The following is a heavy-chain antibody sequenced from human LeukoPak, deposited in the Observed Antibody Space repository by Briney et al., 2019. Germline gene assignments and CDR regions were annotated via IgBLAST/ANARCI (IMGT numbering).Heavy chain of an antibody. V-gene: IGHV3-74*01. J-gene: IGHJ3*02. D-gene: IGHD3-22*01. CDR2: INSDGGST. CDR1: GYTFSTYW. Sequence: PGGSLRLSCAASGYTFSTYWMHWVRQAPGEGLVWVSRINSDGGSTAYAQSLKGRVTISRDNAKNTLYLQMNTLSAADTAVYYCARRIVTYYYDRSGSLDAFDIWGQGTMVTVSS. CDR3: ARRIVTYYYDRSGSLDAFDI.